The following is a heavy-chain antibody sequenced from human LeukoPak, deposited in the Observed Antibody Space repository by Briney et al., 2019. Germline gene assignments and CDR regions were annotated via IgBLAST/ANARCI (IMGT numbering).Heavy chain of an antibody. CDR1: GGSFSGYY. CDR2: INHSGST. CDR3: ARGAEDRLDY. J-gene: IGHJ4*02. V-gene: IGHV4-34*01. Sequence: SETLSLTCAVYGGSFSGYYWSWIRQPPGKGLEWIGEINHSGSTNYNPSLKSRVTIPVDTSKNQFSLKLSSVTAADTAVYYCARGAEDRLDYWGQGTLVTVSS.